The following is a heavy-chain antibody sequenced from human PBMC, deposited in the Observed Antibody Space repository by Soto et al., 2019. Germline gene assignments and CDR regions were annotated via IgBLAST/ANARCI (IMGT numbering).Heavy chain of an antibody. Sequence: EVQLLESGGGLVQPGGSLRLSCAASGFTFSSYAMSWVRQAPGKGLEWVSAISGSGGSTYYADSVKGRYTISRDNSKNPLYLEMNRLKAEDTAVYYCAKGANWNYGRGDYWGQGTLVTVSS. D-gene: IGHD1-7*01. CDR2: ISGSGGST. CDR3: AKGANWNYGRGDY. CDR1: GFTFSSYA. J-gene: IGHJ4*02. V-gene: IGHV3-23*01.